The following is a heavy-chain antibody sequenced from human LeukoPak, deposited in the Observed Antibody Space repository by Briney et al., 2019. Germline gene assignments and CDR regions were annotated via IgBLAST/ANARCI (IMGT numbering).Heavy chain of an antibody. CDR3: ARGSSPSDY. CDR2: MNPNSGKT. V-gene: IGHV1-8*01. J-gene: IGHJ4*02. CDR1: GYSFTTYD. Sequence: ASVKVSCKASGYSFTTYDINWVRQAPGQGLEWMGWMNPNSGKTNFAQKFQGRVTMTRTTSISTAYMEVSSLRSEDTAVCYCARGSSPSDYWGQGTLVTVSS.